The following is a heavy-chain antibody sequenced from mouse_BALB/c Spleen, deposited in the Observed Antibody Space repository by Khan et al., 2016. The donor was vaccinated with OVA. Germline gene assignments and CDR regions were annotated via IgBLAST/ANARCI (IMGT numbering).Heavy chain of an antibody. J-gene: IGHJ4*01. Sequence: QIQLVQSGPELKKPGETVKISCKASGYTFTNYGMNWVKQTPGKALKWMGWINTYTGEPTYADDFKGRFAFSLETSASTAYLQINNLKDEDTATYFCARPTYFSYTLDHWGQGTSVTVSS. CDR2: INTYTGEP. V-gene: IGHV9-3-1*01. D-gene: IGHD2-10*01. CDR1: GYTFTNYG. CDR3: ARPTYFSYTLDH.